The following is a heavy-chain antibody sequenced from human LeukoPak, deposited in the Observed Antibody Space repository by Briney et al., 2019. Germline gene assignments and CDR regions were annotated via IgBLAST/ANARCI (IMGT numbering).Heavy chain of an antibody. CDR2: MSASSGNT. Sequence: ASVKVSCTASGYTFTNYDINWVRQATGQGLEWLGWMSASSGNTGYAQKFQGRVTITADESTSTAYMELSSLRSEDTAAYYCAGEVGRLDYWGQGTLVTVSS. D-gene: IGHD1-26*01. CDR3: AGEVGRLDY. CDR1: GYTFTNYD. J-gene: IGHJ4*02. V-gene: IGHV1-8*01.